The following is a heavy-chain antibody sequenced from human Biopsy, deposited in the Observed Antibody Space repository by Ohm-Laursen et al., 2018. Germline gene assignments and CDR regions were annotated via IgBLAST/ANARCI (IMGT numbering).Heavy chain of an antibody. CDR1: GGSISSYY. V-gene: IGHV4-59*01. Sequence: SQTLSLTCTVSGGSISSYYWNWIRQPPGKGLEWIGYIYYSGTTDYSPSLKSRVTISIDKSKNQFFLKLSSVTAEGPAVYYRMRDDTVTVIRGLYYWGQGALVTVSS. J-gene: IGHJ4*02. D-gene: IGHD4-17*01. CDR2: IYYSGTT. CDR3: MRDDTVTVIRGLYY.